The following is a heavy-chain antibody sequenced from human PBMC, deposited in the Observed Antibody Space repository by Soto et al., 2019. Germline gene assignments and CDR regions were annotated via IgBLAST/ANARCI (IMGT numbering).Heavy chain of an antibody. D-gene: IGHD2-15*01. CDR3: ARPTVIDIVVTPDY. J-gene: IGHJ4*02. Sequence: GGSLRLSCAASGFTFSTYAMHWVRQAPGKGLEWVAVISYDGSNKHYADSVKGRFTISRDNSKNTLYLQMNSLRAEDTAVYYCARPTVIDIVVTPDYWGQGTPVTVYS. CDR2: ISYDGSNK. V-gene: IGHV3-30*04. CDR1: GFTFSTYA.